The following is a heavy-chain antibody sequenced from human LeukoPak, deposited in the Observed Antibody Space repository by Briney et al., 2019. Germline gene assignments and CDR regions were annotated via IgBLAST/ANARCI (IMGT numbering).Heavy chain of an antibody. V-gene: IGHV1-69*05. Sequence: SVKVSCKASGYTFTSYAISWVRQAPGQGLEWMGGIIPIFGTANYAQKFQGRVTITTDESTSTAYMELSSLRSEDTAVYYCARWDGSWYYFDYWGQGTLVTVSS. D-gene: IGHD6-13*01. CDR3: ARWDGSWYYFDY. CDR1: GYTFTSYA. J-gene: IGHJ4*02. CDR2: IIPIFGTA.